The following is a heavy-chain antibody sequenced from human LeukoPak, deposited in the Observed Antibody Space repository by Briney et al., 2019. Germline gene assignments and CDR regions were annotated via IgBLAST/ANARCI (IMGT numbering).Heavy chain of an antibody. J-gene: IGHJ4*02. CDR2: ISNDGRRT. D-gene: IGHD1-26*01. Sequence: GGSLRLSCAASGFTFSDYVIHWVRQAPGKGLEWVAVISNDGRRTYYADSLKGRFTISRDNSKNTVYLQVSSLRAEDTAVYYCAREKVGAIDYRGRGTLVTVS. CDR3: AREKVGAIDY. CDR1: GFTFSDYV. V-gene: IGHV3-30*04.